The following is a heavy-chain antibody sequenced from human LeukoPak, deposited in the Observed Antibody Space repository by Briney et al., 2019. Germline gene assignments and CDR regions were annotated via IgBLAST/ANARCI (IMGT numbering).Heavy chain of an antibody. CDR3: ARDQFWSDFWSGYYDYYGMDV. CDR1: GGSFSGYY. D-gene: IGHD3-3*01. CDR2: INHSGST. Sequence: SSETLSLTCAVYGGSFSGYYWSWIRQPPGKGLEWIGEINHSGSTNYNPSLKSRVTISVDTSKNQFSLKLSSVTAADTAVYYCARDQFWSDFWSGYYDYYGMDVWGQGTTVTVSS. V-gene: IGHV4-34*01. J-gene: IGHJ6*02.